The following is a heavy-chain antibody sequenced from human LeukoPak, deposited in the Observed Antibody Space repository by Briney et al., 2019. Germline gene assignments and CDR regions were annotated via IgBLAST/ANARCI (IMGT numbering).Heavy chain of an antibody. V-gene: IGHV1-18*01. CDR2: ISAYNGNT. Sequence: GASVKVSCKASGYTFTSYGISWVRQAPGQGLEWMGWISAYNGNTNYAQKLQGRVTMTTDTSTSTAYMELRSLRSGDTAVYYCAREPPYYDILTGYYAAAAFDIWGQGTMVTVSS. D-gene: IGHD3-9*01. CDR3: AREPPYYDILTGYYAAAAFDI. J-gene: IGHJ3*02. CDR1: GYTFTSYG.